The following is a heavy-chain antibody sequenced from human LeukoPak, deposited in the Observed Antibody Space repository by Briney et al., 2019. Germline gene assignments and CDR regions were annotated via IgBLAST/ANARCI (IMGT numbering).Heavy chain of an antibody. CDR1: GFTFNSYS. V-gene: IGHV3-21*04. Sequence: GGSLRLSCAASGFTFNSYSMNWFRQAPGKGLEWVSSISSSSTYIYYADSVKGRFTIPRDNAKNSLYLQMNSLRAEDTAVYYCARDFEGIAAAGLDYWGQGTLVTVSS. D-gene: IGHD6-13*01. J-gene: IGHJ4*02. CDR2: ISSSSTYI. CDR3: ARDFEGIAAAGLDY.